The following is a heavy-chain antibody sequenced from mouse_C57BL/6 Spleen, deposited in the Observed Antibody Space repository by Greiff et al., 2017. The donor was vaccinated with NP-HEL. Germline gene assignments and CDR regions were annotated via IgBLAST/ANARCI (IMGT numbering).Heavy chain of an antibody. J-gene: IGHJ2*01. CDR2: IRNKANNHAT. CDR1: GFTFSDAW. Sequence: GGSMKLSCAASGFTFSDAWMDWVRQSPEKGLEWVAEIRNKANNHATYYAESVKGRFTISRDDSKSSVYLQMNSLRAEDTGIYYCTKPTPPSHYFDYWGAGTTLTVSS. V-gene: IGHV6-6*01. CDR3: TKPTPPSHYFDY.